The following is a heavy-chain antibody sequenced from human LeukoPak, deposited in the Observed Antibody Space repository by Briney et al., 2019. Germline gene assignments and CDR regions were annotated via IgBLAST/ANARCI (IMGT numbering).Heavy chain of an antibody. CDR3: AKSLRGYSASRFDC. D-gene: IGHD4-11*01. V-gene: IGHV3-23*01. CDR1: GFSFSGYA. J-gene: IGHJ4*02. CDR2: ISGSGATK. Sequence: PGGFLRLSCAASGFSFSGYAMSWVRQAPGKGLEWVSTISGSGATKYYADSVKGRFIISRDNSKNTLYLQMNSLRAEDTAVYYCAKSLRGYSASRFDCWGQGTLVTVSS.